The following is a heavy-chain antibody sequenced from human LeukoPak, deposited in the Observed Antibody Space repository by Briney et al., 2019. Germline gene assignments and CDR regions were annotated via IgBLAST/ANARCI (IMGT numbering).Heavy chain of an antibody. Sequence: GESLKISCQGSGYTFTKNWIGWVRQMPGGGLEWMGIIYPRDSDTRYSPSFQGQITVSAAGSISTAYLQWGSLKASDTAMCYCARVSSGAFDIWGQGTMVTVSS. V-gene: IGHV5-51*01. CDR3: ARVSSGAFDI. D-gene: IGHD6-25*01. J-gene: IGHJ3*02. CDR1: GYTFTKNW. CDR2: IYPRDSDT.